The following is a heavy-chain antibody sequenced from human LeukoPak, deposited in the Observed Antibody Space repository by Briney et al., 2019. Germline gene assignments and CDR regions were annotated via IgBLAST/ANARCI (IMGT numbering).Heavy chain of an antibody. CDR2: ISATGGTS. Sequence: GGSLRLSCAASGFMFGNYGMSWVRQAPGKGLEWVSIISATGGTSYYADSVKGRFTISRDNAKNSLYLQMNTLRAEDTAIYYCARDDYSGSYHYWGQGTLVTVSS. CDR3: ARDDYSGSYHY. V-gene: IGHV3-23*01. D-gene: IGHD1-26*01. J-gene: IGHJ4*02. CDR1: GFMFGNYG.